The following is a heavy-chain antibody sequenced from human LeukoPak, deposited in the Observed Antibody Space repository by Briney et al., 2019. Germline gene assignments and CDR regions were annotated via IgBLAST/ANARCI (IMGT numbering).Heavy chain of an antibody. Sequence: SETLSLTCAVYGGSFSGYYWSWIRQPPGKGLEWIGAINHSGSTNYNPSLKSRVTISVDTSKNQFSLKLSSVTAADTAVYYCARVGRYFDWLLTTHYYYYYMDVWGKGTTVTVSS. CDR3: ARVGRYFDWLLTTHYYYYYMDV. V-gene: IGHV4-34*01. CDR2: INHSGST. CDR1: GGSFSGYY. D-gene: IGHD3-9*01. J-gene: IGHJ6*03.